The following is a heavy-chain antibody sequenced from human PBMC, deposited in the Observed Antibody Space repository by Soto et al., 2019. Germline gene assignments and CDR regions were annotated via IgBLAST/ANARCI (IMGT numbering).Heavy chain of an antibody. V-gene: IGHV1-8*01. CDR2: MNPNSGNT. D-gene: IGHD4-4*01. Sequence: ASVKVSCKASGCTFTSYDINWVRQATGQGLEWMGWMNPNSGNTGYAQKFQGRVTMTRNTSISTAYMELSSLRSEDTAVYYCARGPFSHDYSNRAGDYYYYGMDVWGQGTTVTVSS. CDR3: ARGPFSHDYSNRAGDYYYYGMDV. J-gene: IGHJ6*02. CDR1: GCTFTSYD.